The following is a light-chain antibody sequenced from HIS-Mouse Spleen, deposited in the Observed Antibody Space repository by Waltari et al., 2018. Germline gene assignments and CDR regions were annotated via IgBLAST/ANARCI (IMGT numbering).Light chain of an antibody. Sequence: QSALTQPASVSGSPGQSITISCTGTSSDVGGYNYVSWYQQHPGKAPKLMFYDVSNRPSGVPNRFSGSKSGNTASLTISGLQAEDEADYYCSSYTSSSTWVFGGGTKLTVL. V-gene: IGLV2-14*03. CDR1: SSDVGGYNY. J-gene: IGLJ3*02. CDR3: SSYTSSSTWV. CDR2: DVS.